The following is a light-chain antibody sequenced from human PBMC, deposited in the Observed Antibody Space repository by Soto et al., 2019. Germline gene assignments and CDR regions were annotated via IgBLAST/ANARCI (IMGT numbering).Light chain of an antibody. J-gene: IGLJ2*01. Sequence: QPVLTQPASVSGSPGQSITISCTGTSSDIGGYNYVSWYQHHPGKAPKLMIYDVSDRPSGISNRFSGSKSGNTASLTISGLQAEDEADYFCSSYTSTNTHVVFGGGTKVTVL. V-gene: IGLV2-14*03. CDR3: SSYTSTNTHVV. CDR2: DVS. CDR1: SSDIGGYNY.